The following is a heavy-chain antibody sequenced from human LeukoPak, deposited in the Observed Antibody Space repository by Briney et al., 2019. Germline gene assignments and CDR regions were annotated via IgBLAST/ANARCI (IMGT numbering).Heavy chain of an antibody. J-gene: IGHJ5*02. CDR3: AKAAYGDYVNWFDP. D-gene: IGHD4-17*01. CDR2: IAASSGDT. CDR1: GFTFRNYA. V-gene: IGHV3-23*01. Sequence: PGGSLRLSCAASGFTFRNYAMNWVRQAPGKGLEWVSSIAASSGDTWYIDSVRGRFTISRDNSKNTLYLQMNSLRAEDTALYYCAKAAYGDYVNWFDPWGQGTLVTVSS.